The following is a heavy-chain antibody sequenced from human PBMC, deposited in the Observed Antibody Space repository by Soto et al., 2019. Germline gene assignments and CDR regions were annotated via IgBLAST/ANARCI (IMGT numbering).Heavy chain of an antibody. CDR3: ARAIGATVTTKSDYFDY. J-gene: IGHJ4*02. D-gene: IGHD4-17*01. CDR2: IYYSGNT. CDR1: GGSTSSGGYY. Sequence: SETLSLTCTVSGGSTSSGGYYWSWIRQHPGKGLEWIGYIYYSGNTYYNPSLKSRVTISVDTSKNQFSLKLSSVTAADTAVYYCARAIGATVTTKSDYFDYWGQGTLVTVSS. V-gene: IGHV4-31*03.